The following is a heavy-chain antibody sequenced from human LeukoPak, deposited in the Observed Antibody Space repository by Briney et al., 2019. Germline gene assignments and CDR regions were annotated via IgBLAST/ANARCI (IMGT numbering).Heavy chain of an antibody. CDR1: GGTFSSYA. CDR3: AREVGYCSSTSCAGNWFDP. Sequence: SVKVSCKASGGTFSSYAISWVRQVPGQGLEWMGGIIPIFGTANYAQKFQGRVTITTDESTSTACMELSSLRSEDTAVYYCAREVGYCSSTSCAGNWFDPWGQGTLVTVSS. J-gene: IGHJ5*02. CDR2: IIPIFGTA. V-gene: IGHV1-69*05. D-gene: IGHD2-2*01.